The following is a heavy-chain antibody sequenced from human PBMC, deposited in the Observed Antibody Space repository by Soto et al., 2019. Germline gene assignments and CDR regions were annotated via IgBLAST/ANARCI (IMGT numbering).Heavy chain of an antibody. CDR3: TRYCPTASCYIRYGMDV. J-gene: IGHJ6*02. CDR2: ISGSGGTT. D-gene: IGHD2-2*02. CDR1: GFTFSSYA. V-gene: IGHV3-23*01. Sequence: EVQLLESGGGLVQPGGSLGLSCAASGFTFSSYAMTWVRQAPGKGLEWVSTISGSGGTTYYADSVRGRFTISRDNSKNTLYLQMNTLRAEDTALYSCTRYCPTASCYIRYGMDVWGQGTTVTVSS.